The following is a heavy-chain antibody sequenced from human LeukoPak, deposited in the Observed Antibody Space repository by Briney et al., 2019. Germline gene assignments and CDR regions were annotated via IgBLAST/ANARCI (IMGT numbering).Heavy chain of an antibody. CDR1: GFTFGSYE. J-gene: IGHJ4*02. CDR2: ISGSGGGT. D-gene: IGHD6-13*01. CDR3: ARRGAAGTYYFDY. Sequence: HPGGSLSLSWAAAGFTFGSYEMNCVRRAPGGGPEWLSGISGSGGGTYYAESVNGRFTISRDNSKNTLYLKTNSLSAEDTAVYYCARRGAAGTYYFDYWGQGTLVTVSS. V-gene: IGHV3-23*01.